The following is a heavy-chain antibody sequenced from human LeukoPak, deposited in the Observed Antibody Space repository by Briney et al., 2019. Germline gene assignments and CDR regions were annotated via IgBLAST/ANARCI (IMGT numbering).Heavy chain of an antibody. Sequence: GGSLRLSWAASAFTIRGYNMHWVRQAPGKGLEWVSFIQHDGSTKWYVDSVKGRFIISRDNSKNTLYLQMNSLRIEDTAVYYCVTDLGSGSYAFDIWGQGTTVTVSS. D-gene: IGHD3-10*01. CDR2: IQHDGSTK. CDR1: AFTIRGYN. J-gene: IGHJ3*02. CDR3: VTDLGSGSYAFDI. V-gene: IGHV3-30*02.